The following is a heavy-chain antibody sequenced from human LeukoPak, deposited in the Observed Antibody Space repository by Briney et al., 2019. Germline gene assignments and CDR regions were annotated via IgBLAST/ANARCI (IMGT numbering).Heavy chain of an antibody. CDR3: AAYRSGTHYNSYYFED. D-gene: IGHD3-10*01. V-gene: IGHV4-59*08. CDR2: IHYSGNT. J-gene: IGHJ4*02. CDR1: GDSIRRNY. Sequence: PSETLSLTCSISGDSIRRNYWSWIRQPPGKGLEWIGYIHYSGNTNYNPSLKSRVSISVDTSKNQFSLKLTSVTAADTAVYYCAAYRSGTHYNSYYFEDWGQGTLVTVSS.